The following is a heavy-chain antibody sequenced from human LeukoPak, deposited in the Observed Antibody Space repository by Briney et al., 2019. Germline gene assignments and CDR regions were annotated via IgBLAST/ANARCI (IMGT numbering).Heavy chain of an antibody. CDR3: ARAPDTVDI. CDR1: LDTSTADL. CDR2: INPNSGVT. Sequence: ASVKVSSKTSLDTSTADLMHWVPEAPGHGLEWMGWINPNSGVTNYAQKFQGRVTMTRDTSISTAYMELNRLRSDDTSLYYCARAPDTVDIWGHGTMVTVSS. V-gene: IGHV1-2*02. J-gene: IGHJ3*02.